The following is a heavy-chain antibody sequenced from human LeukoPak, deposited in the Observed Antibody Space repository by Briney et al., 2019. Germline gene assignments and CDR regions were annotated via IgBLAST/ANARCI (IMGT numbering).Heavy chain of an antibody. J-gene: IGHJ3*02. CDR1: GFTVSSNH. V-gene: IGHV3-66*01. D-gene: IGHD2-2*02. CDR3: ASIVVVPAAIRGAFDI. Sequence: PGGSLRLSCAASGFTVSSNHMSWVRQAPGKGLEWVSVIYSGGSTYYADSVKGRFTISRDNSKNTLYLQMNSLRAEDTAVYYCASIVVVPAAIRGAFDIWGQGTMVTVSS. CDR2: IYSGGST.